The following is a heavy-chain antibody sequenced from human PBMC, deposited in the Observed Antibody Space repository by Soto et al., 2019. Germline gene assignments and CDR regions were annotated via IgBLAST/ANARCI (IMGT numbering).Heavy chain of an antibody. Sequence: GGSLRLSCAASGFTFSGYYMSWIRQAPGKELEWVSYISSSGSTIYYADSVKGRFTISRDNAKNSLYLQMNSLRAEDTAVYYCARDRLLGYCSGGSCYSWGQGTLVTVSS. CDR1: GFTFSGYY. J-gene: IGHJ4*02. V-gene: IGHV3-11*01. CDR2: ISSSGSTI. D-gene: IGHD2-15*01. CDR3: ARDRLLGYCSGGSCYS.